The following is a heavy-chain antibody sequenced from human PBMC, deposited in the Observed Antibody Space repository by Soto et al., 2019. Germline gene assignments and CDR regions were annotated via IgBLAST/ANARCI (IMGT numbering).Heavy chain of an antibody. V-gene: IGHV1-69*13. CDR1: GGIFTASA. Sequence: SVKVSCKSSGGIFTASAISWVRQAPGQGPEWMGGVIPMFGTANYPQRFQGRVTINADESTNSAYMQLSSLRSEDTAVYFCAVGFKLDYYSLDVWGQGTTVTVSS. CDR3: AVGFKLDYYSLDV. CDR2: VIPMFGTA. J-gene: IGHJ6*02. D-gene: IGHD3-10*01.